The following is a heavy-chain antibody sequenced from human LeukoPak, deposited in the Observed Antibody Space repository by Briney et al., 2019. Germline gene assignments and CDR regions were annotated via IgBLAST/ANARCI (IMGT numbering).Heavy chain of an antibody. D-gene: IGHD3-22*01. CDR1: GGTFSSYT. J-gene: IGHJ3*01. CDR2: IIPILGIA. V-gene: IGHV1-69*02. CDR3: ARSGYYYGDAFDF. Sequence: ASVKVSCKASGGTFSSYTISWVRQAPGQGLEWMGRIIPILGIANYAQKFQGRVTITADKSTSTAYMELSSLRSEDTAVYYCARSGYYYGDAFDFWGQGTMVTVSS.